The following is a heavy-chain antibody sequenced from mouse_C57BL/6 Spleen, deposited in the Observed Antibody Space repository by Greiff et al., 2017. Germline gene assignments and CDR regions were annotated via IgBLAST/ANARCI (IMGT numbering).Heavy chain of an antibody. CDR2: IHPNSGST. D-gene: IGHD2-1*01. Sequence: QVQLQQPGAELVKPGASVKLSCKASGYTFTSYWMHWVKQRPGQGLEWIGMIHPNSGSTNYNEKFKSKATLTVDKSSSTAYMQLSSLTSEDSAVXYGARGYGNYVYYFDYWGQGTTLTVSS. V-gene: IGHV1-64*01. J-gene: IGHJ2*01. CDR3: ARGYGNYVYYFDY. CDR1: GYTFTSYW.